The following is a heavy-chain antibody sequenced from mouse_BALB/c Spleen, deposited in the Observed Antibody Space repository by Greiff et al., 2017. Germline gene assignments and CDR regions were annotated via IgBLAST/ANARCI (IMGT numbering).Heavy chain of an antibody. V-gene: IGHV1S135*01. CDR3: AREGNYYGSSGPDY. CDR2: IDPFNGGT. J-gene: IGHJ2*01. CDR1: GYSFTSYY. D-gene: IGHD1-1*01. Sequence: VQLQQSGPELMKPGASVKISCKASGYSFTSYYMHWVKQSHGKSLEWIGYIDPFNGGTSYNQKFKGKATLTVDKSSSTAYMHLSSLTSEDSAVYYCAREGNYYGSSGPDYWGQGTTLTVSS.